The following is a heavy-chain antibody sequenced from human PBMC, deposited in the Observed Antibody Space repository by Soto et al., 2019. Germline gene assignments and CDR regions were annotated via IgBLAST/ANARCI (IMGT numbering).Heavy chain of an antibody. D-gene: IGHD6-19*01. Sequence: ASVKVSCKASGYTFTSYGISWVRQAPGQGLEWMGWISAYNGNTNYAQKLQGRVTMTTDTSTSTAYMELRSLRSDDTAVYYFAREEALVAGVYGMDVWGKGTRVTVSS. CDR1: GYTFTSYG. CDR2: ISAYNGNT. J-gene: IGHJ6*04. CDR3: AREEALVAGVYGMDV. V-gene: IGHV1-18*01.